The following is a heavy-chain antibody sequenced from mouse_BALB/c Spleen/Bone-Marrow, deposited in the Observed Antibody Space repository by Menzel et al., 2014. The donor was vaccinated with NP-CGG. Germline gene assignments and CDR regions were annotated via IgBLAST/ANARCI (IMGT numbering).Heavy chain of an antibody. CDR3: ARNYGYGKSFAY. CDR1: GFNIKDTY. D-gene: IGHD2-2*01. CDR2: IDPANGNT. Sequence: EVKLVESGAELVKPGASVKLSCTASGFNIKDTYMHWVKQRPGQGLEWIGRIDPANGNTKYDPKFQGKATITADTSSNTAYLQLSSLTSEDTAVYYCARNYGYGKSFAYWGQGTLVTVSA. V-gene: IGHV14-3*02. J-gene: IGHJ3*01.